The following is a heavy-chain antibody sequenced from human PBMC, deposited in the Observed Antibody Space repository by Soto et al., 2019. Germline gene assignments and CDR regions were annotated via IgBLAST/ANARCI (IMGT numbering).Heavy chain of an antibody. D-gene: IGHD5-12*01. CDR3: ARDMDFVDRVSTIVHHYSFSGIDV. V-gene: IGHV3-33*01. J-gene: IGHJ6*02. CDR2: IWYDGSNK. CDR1: GFTFSRYG. Sequence: HVQVVESGGGVVQAGRSLRLSCAVSGFTFSRYGMHWVRQAPGRGLEWVAFIWYDGSNKNYGDSVKGRFTVSRDDLKNTVYLHMQSLRAEDTAVYYCARDMDFVDRVSTIVHHYSFSGIDVCGQGTTVTVSS.